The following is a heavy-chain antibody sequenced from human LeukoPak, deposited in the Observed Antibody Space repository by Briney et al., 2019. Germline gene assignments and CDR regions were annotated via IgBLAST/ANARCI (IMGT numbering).Heavy chain of an antibody. CDR2: ISSSSSYI. CDR3: ATYSSGNGREFQH. CDR1: GFTFSSYS. Sequence: GGSLRLSCAASGFTFSSYSMNWVRQAPGKGLEWVSSISSSSSYIYYADSVKGRFTISRDNAKNSVYLQMNSLRAEDTAVYYCATYSSGNGREFQHWGQGTLVTVSS. J-gene: IGHJ1*01. D-gene: IGHD3-22*01. V-gene: IGHV3-21*01.